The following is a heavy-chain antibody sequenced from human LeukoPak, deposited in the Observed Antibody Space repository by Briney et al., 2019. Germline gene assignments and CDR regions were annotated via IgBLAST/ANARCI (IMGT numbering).Heavy chain of an antibody. D-gene: IGHD6-19*01. Sequence: GASVKVSCKASGYTFTGYYMHWVRQAPGQGLEWMGRINPNSGGTNYAQKFQGRVTMTRDTSISTAYMELGRLRSDDTAVYYCRAVAVFFEKNWFDPWGQGTLVTVSS. CDR3: RAVAVFFEKNWFDP. J-gene: IGHJ5*02. CDR2: INPNSGGT. CDR1: GYTFTGYY. V-gene: IGHV1-2*06.